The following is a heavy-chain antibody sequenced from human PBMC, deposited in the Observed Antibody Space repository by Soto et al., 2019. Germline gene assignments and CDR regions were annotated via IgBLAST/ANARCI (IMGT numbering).Heavy chain of an antibody. CDR1: GGTFSSYA. D-gene: IGHD3-22*01. CDR3: ASGTDYYDSSGYYKGQWFDP. V-gene: IGHV1-69*13. Sequence: ASVKVSCKASGGTFSSYAISWVRQAPGQGLEWMGGIIPIFGTANYAQKFQGRVTITADESTSTAYMELSSLRSEDTAVYYCASGTDYYDSSGYYKGQWFDPWGQGTLVTVS. CDR2: IIPIFGTA. J-gene: IGHJ5*02.